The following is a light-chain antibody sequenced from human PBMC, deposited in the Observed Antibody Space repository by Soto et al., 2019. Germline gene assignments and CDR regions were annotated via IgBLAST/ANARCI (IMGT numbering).Light chain of an antibody. J-gene: IGKJ5*01. CDR3: QQYSNWPPAIT. CDR2: GSS. CDR1: ETISTN. V-gene: IGKV3-15*01. Sequence: EILLTQSPATLSVSPGERATLSCRATETISTNLAWFQRKPGQPPRLLIYGSSTRATGVPDRFSGSGSGTEFTLIISSLQSEDVALYYCQQYSNWPPAITFGQGTRLEIK.